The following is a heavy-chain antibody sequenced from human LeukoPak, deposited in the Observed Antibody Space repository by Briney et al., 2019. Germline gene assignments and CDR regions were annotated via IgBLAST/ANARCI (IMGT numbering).Heavy chain of an antibody. CDR1: GFTFSSYG. V-gene: IGHV3-30*03. J-gene: IGHJ4*02. CDR3: ASGSPHWDIVVVPAPIGAIGDY. D-gene: IGHD2-2*02. CDR2: ISYDGSNK. Sequence: PGGSLRLSCAASGFTFSSYGMHWVGQAPGKGLEGVAVISYDGSNKYYADSVKGRFTISRDNSKNTLYLQMNSLRAEHTAVYYCASGSPHWDIVVVPAPIGAIGDYWGQGTLVTVSS.